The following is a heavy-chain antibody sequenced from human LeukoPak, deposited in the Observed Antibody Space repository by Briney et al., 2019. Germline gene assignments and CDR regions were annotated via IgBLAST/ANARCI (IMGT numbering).Heavy chain of an antibody. J-gene: IGHJ2*01. V-gene: IGHV1-69*04. CDR3: ARALGHYYDSSGYPSYWYFDL. CDR1: GGTFSSYA. CDR2: IIPIFGIA. D-gene: IGHD3-22*01. Sequence: SVKVSCKASGGTFSSYAISWVRQAPGQGLEWMGRIIPIFGIANYAQKFQGRVTITTDKSTSTAYMELSSLRSEDTAVYYCARALGHYYDSSGYPSYWYFDLWGRGTLVTVSS.